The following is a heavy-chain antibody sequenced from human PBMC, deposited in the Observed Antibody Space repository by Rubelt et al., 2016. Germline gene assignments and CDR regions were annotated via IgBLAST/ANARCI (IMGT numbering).Heavy chain of an antibody. CDR2: IYDGGSPM. J-gene: IGHJ4*02. CDR1: GYTFNSYR. Sequence: PGGSLRLSCIASGYTFNSYRMNWVRQAPGKGLEWVSTIYDGGSPMYYADSVKGRFTISRDNAKNSLYLRMDSLRAEDTAVYYCARDPRTCGGDCSGPSLFEDWGQGTLVTVSS. D-gene: IGHD2-21*01. CDR3: ARDPRTCGGDCSGPSLFED. V-gene: IGHV3-48*04.